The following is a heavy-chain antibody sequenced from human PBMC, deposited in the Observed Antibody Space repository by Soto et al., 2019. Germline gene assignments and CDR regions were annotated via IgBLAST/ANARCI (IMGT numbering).Heavy chain of an antibody. CDR1: GGTFSSYA. CDR3: VRGDDYYDSSGYYGN. V-gene: IGHV1-69*13. Sequence: SVKVSCKASGGTFSSYAISWVRQAPGQGLEWMGGIIPIFGTANYAQKFQGRVTITADESTSTAYMELSSLRSEDTAVYYCVRGDDYYDSSGYYGNWGQGTLVTVSS. D-gene: IGHD3-22*01. J-gene: IGHJ4*02. CDR2: IIPIFGTA.